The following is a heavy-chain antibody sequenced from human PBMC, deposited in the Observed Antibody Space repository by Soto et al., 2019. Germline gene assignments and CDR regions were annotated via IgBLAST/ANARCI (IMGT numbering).Heavy chain of an antibody. Sequence: EVQLLDSGGGLVQPGGSLRLSCAASGFMFSCCAMSWVRQAPGKGLEWVSTIHGDGDYSHYTDSVEGRFTISRDNSRNTLYLQMNSLRGDDTDVYYCAKNRGGGSYTNCSFDVCGRGILVTVSS. V-gene: IGHV3-23*01. J-gene: IGHJ2*01. CDR1: GFMFSCCA. CDR2: IHGDGDYS. D-gene: IGHD1-26*01. CDR3: AKNRGGGSYTNCSFDV.